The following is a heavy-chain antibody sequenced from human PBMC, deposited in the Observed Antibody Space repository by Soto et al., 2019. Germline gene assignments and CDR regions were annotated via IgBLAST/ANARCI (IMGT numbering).Heavy chain of an antibody. CDR3: ARHREYYYDSSGFGDY. D-gene: IGHD3-22*01. CDR1: GGSISSSIYY. Sequence: ETLSLTCTVSGGSISSSIYYWGWIRHPPGKGLEWIGSIYYSGSTYYNPSLKSRVTISVDTSKNQFSLKLSSVTAADTAVYYCARHREYYYDSSGFGDYWGQGTLVTVSS. CDR2: IYYSGST. J-gene: IGHJ4*02. V-gene: IGHV4-39*01.